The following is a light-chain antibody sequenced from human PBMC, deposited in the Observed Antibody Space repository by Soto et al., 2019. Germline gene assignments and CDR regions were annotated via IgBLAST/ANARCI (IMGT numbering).Light chain of an antibody. CDR3: AAWDDSLSGPV. CDR1: IXNIGNNY. Sequence: QSVLTQPPSASGTPGQRVTISCSGSIXNIGNNYVHWYQQLPGTAPRLLIYRNNQRPSGVPDRFSGSKSGSSASLAISGLRSEDEADYYCAAWDDSLSGPVFGGGTKVTVL. J-gene: IGLJ2*01. CDR2: RNN. V-gene: IGLV1-47*01.